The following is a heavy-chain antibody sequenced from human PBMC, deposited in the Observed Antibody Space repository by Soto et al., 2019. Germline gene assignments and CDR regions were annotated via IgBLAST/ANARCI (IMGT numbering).Heavy chain of an antibody. D-gene: IGHD3-10*01. V-gene: IGHV4-4*07. CDR2: IYTSGST. Sequence: SETLSLTCTVSDVSISPYYWSWIRQSAGKGLEYIGRIYTSGSTSYNPSLKSRVTMSLDTSRNQFSLRLSSVTVADTAVYYCARIPYYNSGTIFDHWGQGTLVTVSS. CDR1: DVSISPYY. CDR3: ARIPYYNSGTIFDH. J-gene: IGHJ4*02.